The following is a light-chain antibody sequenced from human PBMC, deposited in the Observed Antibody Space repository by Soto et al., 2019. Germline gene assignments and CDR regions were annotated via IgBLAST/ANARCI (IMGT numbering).Light chain of an antibody. V-gene: IGLV2-14*01. CDR1: SSDVGGYDY. CDR2: DVN. J-gene: IGLJ7*01. Sequence: QSALTQPASVSGSPGQSITISCTGTSSDVGGYDYVSWYQQLPGKAPKLLIYDVNNRPSGVSHRFSGSKSGNTASLTISGLQAEDEADYYCSSYTGSSTFVFGTGTQLNVL. CDR3: SSYTGSSTFV.